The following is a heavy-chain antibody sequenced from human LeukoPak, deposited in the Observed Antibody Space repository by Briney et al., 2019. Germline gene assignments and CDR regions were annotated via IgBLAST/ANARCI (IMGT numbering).Heavy chain of an antibody. J-gene: IGHJ4*02. V-gene: IGHV3-23*01. CDR3: AKDGGSYQFDS. CDR2: IRGSGGKT. CDR1: GFTFSSYG. D-gene: IGHD1-26*01. Sequence: GASLRLSCVASGFTFSSYGMSWVRQAPGKGLEWVSAIRGSGGKTYNADSVKGRFTISRDNSRKTLYLQMNSLRAEDTAVYYCAKDGGSYQFDSWGQGTLVTVSS.